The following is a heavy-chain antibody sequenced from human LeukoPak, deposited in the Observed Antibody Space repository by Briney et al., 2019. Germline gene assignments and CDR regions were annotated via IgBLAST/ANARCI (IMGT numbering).Heavy chain of an antibody. CDR3: ATVAVWGSYRPYYFDY. V-gene: IGHV1-8*01. J-gene: IGHJ4*02. CDR2: MNPNSGNT. CDR1: GYTFTSYD. Sequence: ASVKVSCKASGYTFTSYDINWVRQATGQGLEWMGWMNPNSGNTGYAQKFQGRVTMTRNTSISTAYMELSSLRSEDTAVYYCATVAVWGSYRPYYFDYWGQGTLVTVSS. D-gene: IGHD3-16*02.